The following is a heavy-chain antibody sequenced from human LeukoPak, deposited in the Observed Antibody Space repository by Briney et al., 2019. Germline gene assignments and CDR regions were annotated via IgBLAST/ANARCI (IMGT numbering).Heavy chain of an antibody. J-gene: IGHJ4*02. D-gene: IGHD6-13*01. CDR3: ARLVRAAAFDY. Sequence: GESLKISCQGSGYSFTSYWIGWVRQMPGKGLEWMGIIYPGGSDTRYSPSFQGQVTISADKSISTAYLQWSSLKASDTAMYYSARLVRAAAFDYWGQGTLVTVSS. CDR2: IYPGGSDT. V-gene: IGHV5-51*01. CDR1: GYSFTSYW.